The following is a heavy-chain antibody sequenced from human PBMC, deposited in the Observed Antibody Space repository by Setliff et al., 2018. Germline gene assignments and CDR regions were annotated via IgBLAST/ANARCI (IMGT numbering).Heavy chain of an antibody. J-gene: IGHJ5*02. V-gene: IGHV4-59*08. D-gene: IGHD3-22*01. CDR2: IYSSGSS. CDR3: VTAASARSRWYDMGWFDP. Sequence: SETLSLTCSVSGGSISSSYWTWIRQPPGKGLEWIGYIYSSGSSNYNPSLKSRVTISVDTSKNQFSLRLKSVTAADTAVYYCVTAASARSRWYDMGWFDPWGQGTLVTVSS. CDR1: GGSISSSY.